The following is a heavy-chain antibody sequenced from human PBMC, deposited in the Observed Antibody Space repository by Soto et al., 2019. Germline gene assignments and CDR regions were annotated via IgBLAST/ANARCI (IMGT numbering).Heavy chain of an antibody. J-gene: IGHJ6*02. CDR2: IYPGDSDT. Sequence: HGESLKISCKGSGYSFTSYWIGWVRQMPGKGLEWMGIIYPGDSDTRYSPSFQGQVTISADKSISTAYLQWSSLKASDTAMYYCASGIAAAGTSGGMDVWGQGTTVTVSS. CDR1: GYSFTSYW. D-gene: IGHD6-13*01. V-gene: IGHV5-51*01. CDR3: ASGIAAAGTSGGMDV.